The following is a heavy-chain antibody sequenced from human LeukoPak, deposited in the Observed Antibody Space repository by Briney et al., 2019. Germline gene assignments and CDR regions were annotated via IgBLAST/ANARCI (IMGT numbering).Heavy chain of an antibody. J-gene: IGHJ6*03. D-gene: IGHD6-13*01. CDR2: IYSGGST. Sequence: GSLRLSCAASGFTVSSNYMSWVRQAPGKGLEWVSVIYSGGSTYYADSVKGRFTISRDNSKNTLYLQMNSLRAEDTAVYYCARRTAGNLTRWYYYMDVWGKGTTVTVSS. V-gene: IGHV3-53*01. CDR1: GFTVSSNY. CDR3: ARRTAGNLTRWYYYMDV.